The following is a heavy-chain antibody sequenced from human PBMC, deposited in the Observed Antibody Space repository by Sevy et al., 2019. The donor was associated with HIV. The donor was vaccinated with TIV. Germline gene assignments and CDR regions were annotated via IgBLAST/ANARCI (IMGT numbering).Heavy chain of an antibody. Sequence: ASVKVSCKASGGTFSSYAISWVRQAPGQGLEWMGGIIPIFGTANYAQKFRGRVTITADESTSTAYMELSSLRSEDTAVYYCARVSYNWNLYYFDYWGQGTLVTVSS. V-gene: IGHV1-69*13. D-gene: IGHD1-7*01. CDR1: GGTFSSYA. J-gene: IGHJ4*02. CDR3: ARVSYNWNLYYFDY. CDR2: IIPIFGTA.